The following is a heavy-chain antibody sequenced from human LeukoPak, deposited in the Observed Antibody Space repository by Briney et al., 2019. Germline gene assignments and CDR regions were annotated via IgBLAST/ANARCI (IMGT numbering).Heavy chain of an antibody. J-gene: IGHJ4*02. CDR2: IYSGGNT. Sequence: GGSLRLSCAASGFTFSDYWMTWVRQAPGKGLEWVSTIYSGGNTYYADSVKGRFIISRDNSKNTLFLQMNSLRAEDTAVYYCARDRAVPGRGYYFDYWGQGTLVTVSS. CDR1: GFTFSDYW. CDR3: ARDRAVPGRGYYFDY. V-gene: IGHV3-53*01. D-gene: IGHD6-19*01.